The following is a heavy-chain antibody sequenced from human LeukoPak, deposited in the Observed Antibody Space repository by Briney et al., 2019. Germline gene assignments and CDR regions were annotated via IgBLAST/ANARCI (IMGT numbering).Heavy chain of an antibody. V-gene: IGHV3-30*03. CDR3: ARSGDTNRNWFDP. CDR2: ISYDGSNE. Sequence: GGSLRLSCAASGFTFSRYALSWVRQPPGKGLEWVAVISYDGSNEHYVDSVKGRFTISRDNSKNTLYVQMNSLRAEDTAVYYCARSGDTNRNWFDPWGQGTLVTVSS. D-gene: IGHD1-14*01. CDR1: GFTFSRYA. J-gene: IGHJ5*02.